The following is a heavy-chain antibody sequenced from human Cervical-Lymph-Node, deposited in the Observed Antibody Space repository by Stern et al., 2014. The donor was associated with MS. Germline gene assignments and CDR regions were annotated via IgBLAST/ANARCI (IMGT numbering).Heavy chain of an antibody. CDR1: EFDFSIYW. CDR3: ARGSSSFGL. Sequence: MQLVQSGGGLVQPGGSLRLSCAAAEFDFSIYWMTWVRQAPGKGLEWLANIKEDGSEKNYVDSVKGRFTISRDNAKNTLYLQMNTLRAEDTAVYYCARGSSSFGLWGPGTLVTVSS. V-gene: IGHV3-7*01. D-gene: IGHD6-13*01. CDR2: IKEDGSEK. J-gene: IGHJ5*02.